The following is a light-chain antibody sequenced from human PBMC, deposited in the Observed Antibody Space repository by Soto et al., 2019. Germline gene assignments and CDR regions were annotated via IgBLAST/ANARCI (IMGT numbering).Light chain of an antibody. CDR3: CSYAGSYTYV. V-gene: IGLV2-11*01. CDR2: DVS. J-gene: IGLJ1*01. Sequence: SVLTQSRSVSGSPGQSVTISCTGTSSDVGGYKFVSWYQQHPGKAPKLMIYDVSKRPSGVPDRFSGSKSGNTASLTISGLQAEDEADYYCCSYAGSYTYVFGTGTKVTVL. CDR1: SSDVGGYKF.